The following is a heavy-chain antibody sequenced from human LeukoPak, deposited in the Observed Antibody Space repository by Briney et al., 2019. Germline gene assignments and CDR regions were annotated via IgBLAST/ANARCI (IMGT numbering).Heavy chain of an antibody. CDR2: INHSGST. D-gene: IGHD2-15*01. Sequence: SETLSLTCAVYGGSFSGYYWSWIRQPPGKGLEWIGEINHSGSTNYNPSLKSRVTISVDTSKNQFSLKLSSVTAADTAVYYCARDGVVAAWGDAFDIWGQGTTVTVSS. CDR1: GGSFSGYY. CDR3: ARDGVVAAWGDAFDI. J-gene: IGHJ3*02. V-gene: IGHV4-34*01.